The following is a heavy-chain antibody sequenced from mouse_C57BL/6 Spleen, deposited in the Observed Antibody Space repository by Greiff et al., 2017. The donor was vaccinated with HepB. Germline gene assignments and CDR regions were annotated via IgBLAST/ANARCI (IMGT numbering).Heavy chain of an antibody. V-gene: IGHV1-61*01. CDR3: AREGGYDYDDY. J-gene: IGHJ2*01. Sequence: QVQLQQPGAELVRPGSSVKLSCKASGYTFTSYWMDWVKQRPGQGLEWIGNIYPSDSETHYNQKFKDKATLTVDKSSSTAYMQLSSLTSEDAAVYYGAREGGYDYDDYWGQGTTLTVSS. CDR1: GYTFTSYW. D-gene: IGHD2-4*01. CDR2: IYPSDSET.